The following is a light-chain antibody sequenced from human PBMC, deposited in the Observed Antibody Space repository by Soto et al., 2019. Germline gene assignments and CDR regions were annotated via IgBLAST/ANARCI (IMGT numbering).Light chain of an antibody. CDR2: DAS. CDR1: QSVSIY. V-gene: IGKV3-11*01. Sequence: EIVLTQSPATLSLSPGERATLSCRASQSVSIYLAWYQQKPGQAPRLLIYDASNRATAIPARFSGSGSGTAFSLTISSLESEDFAVYYCQQRRNWPLTFGGGTKVEIK. J-gene: IGKJ4*01. CDR3: QQRRNWPLT.